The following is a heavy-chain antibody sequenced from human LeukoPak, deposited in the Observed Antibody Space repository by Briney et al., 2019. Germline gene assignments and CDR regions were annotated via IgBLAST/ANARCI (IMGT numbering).Heavy chain of an antibody. Sequence: ASVKVSCKASGYTFTGYYMHWVRQAPGQGLEWMGWINPNSGGTNYAQKFQGRVTMTRDTSISTAYMELSRLRSDDTAVYYCARHYYDFWSGYSPNWFDPWGQGTLVTVSS. CDR3: ARHYYDFWSGYSPNWFDP. V-gene: IGHV1-2*02. D-gene: IGHD3-3*01. J-gene: IGHJ5*02. CDR1: GYTFTGYY. CDR2: INPNSGGT.